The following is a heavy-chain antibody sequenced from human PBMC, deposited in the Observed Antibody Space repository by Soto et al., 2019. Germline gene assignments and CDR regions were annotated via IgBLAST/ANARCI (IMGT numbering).Heavy chain of an antibody. J-gene: IGHJ4*02. CDR2: IYYSGST. V-gene: IGHV4-61*01. Sequence: SETLSLTCTVSGGSVTTGSYYWSWIRQPPGKGLEWIGYIYYSGSTNYNPSLKSRVTISVDTSKNQFSLKLTSVTAADTAVYYCARDKITGLFDYWGQGTLVTVS. D-gene: IGHD2-8*02. CDR1: GGSVTTGSYY. CDR3: ARDKITGLFDY.